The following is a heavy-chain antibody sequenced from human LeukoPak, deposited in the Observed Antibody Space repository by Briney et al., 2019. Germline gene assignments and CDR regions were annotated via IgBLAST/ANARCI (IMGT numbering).Heavy chain of an antibody. V-gene: IGHV4-30-4*01. CDR2: IYNSGST. J-gene: IGHJ4*02. CDR3: ARDAVTTRFAFGN. D-gene: IGHD4-17*01. CDR1: AGSVSRGAYY. Sequence: SETLSLTRTVSAGSVSRGAYYWGWIRHPPGKGLEWIWYIYNSGSTYYNPSLKSRVTISVDTSKTQYSLNLRSVTAADTAVYYRARDAVTTRFAFGNWRQGTLVTVCS.